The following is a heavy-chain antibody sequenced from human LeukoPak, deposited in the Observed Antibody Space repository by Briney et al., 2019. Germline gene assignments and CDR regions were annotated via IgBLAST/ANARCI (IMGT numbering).Heavy chain of an antibody. V-gene: IGHV3-23*01. CDR2: ISGSGGST. J-gene: IGHJ4*02. CDR3: AKAVNDYGDYVPLDY. Sequence: GGSLRLSCAASGFTFSSYAMSWVRQAPGKGLEWVSVISGSGGSTNYADSVKGRFTISRDNSKNTLYQQMNRLRAEDTAVYYCAKAVNDYGDYVPLDYWGQGTLVTVSS. CDR1: GFTFSSYA. D-gene: IGHD4-17*01.